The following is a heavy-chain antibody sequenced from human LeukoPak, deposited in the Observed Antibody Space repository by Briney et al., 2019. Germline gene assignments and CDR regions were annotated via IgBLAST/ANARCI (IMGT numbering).Heavy chain of an antibody. D-gene: IGHD5-18*01. J-gene: IGHJ4*02. CDR2: INHSGST. V-gene: IGHV4-34*01. CDR1: GGSFSGYY. Sequence: SETLSLTCAVYGGSFSGYYWSWIRQPPGKGLEWIGEINHSGSTNYNPSLKSRVTISVDTSKNQFSLKLCSVTAADTAVYYCARRGYSYFDYWGQGTLATVSS. CDR3: ARRGYSYFDY.